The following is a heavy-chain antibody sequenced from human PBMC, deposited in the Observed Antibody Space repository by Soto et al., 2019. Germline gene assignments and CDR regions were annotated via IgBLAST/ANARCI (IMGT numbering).Heavy chain of an antibody. CDR1: GFTFSSYA. CDR3: AKGGCSSTSCSRTYNWFDP. CDR2: ISGSGGST. J-gene: IGHJ5*02. V-gene: IGHV3-23*01. Sequence: PGGSLRLSCAASGFTFSSYAMSWVRQAPGKGLEWVSAISGSGGSTYYADSVKGRLTISRDNSKNTLYLQMNSLRAEDTAVYYCAKGGCSSTSCSRTYNWFDPWGQGTLVTVSS. D-gene: IGHD2-2*01.